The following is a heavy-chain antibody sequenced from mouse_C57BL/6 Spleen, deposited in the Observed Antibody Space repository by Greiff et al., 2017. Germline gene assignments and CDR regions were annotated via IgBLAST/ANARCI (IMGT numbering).Heavy chain of an antibody. CDR2: IYPGDGDT. CDR3: ARGAGGYYFDY. V-gene: IGHV1-80*01. J-gene: IGHJ2*01. CDR1: GYAFSSYW. Sequence: QVQLQQPGAELVKPGASVKISCKASGYAFSSYWMNWVKQRPGKGLEWIGQIYPGDGDTNYNGKFKGKATLTADKSSSTAYMQLSSLTSEDSAGYFCARGAGGYYFDYWGQGTTLTVSS.